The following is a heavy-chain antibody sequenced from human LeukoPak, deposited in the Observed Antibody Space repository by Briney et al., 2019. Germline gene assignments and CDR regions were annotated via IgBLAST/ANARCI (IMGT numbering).Heavy chain of an antibody. D-gene: IGHD5-18*01. V-gene: IGHV3-23*01. J-gene: IGHJ4*02. CDR3: ATIRTGGIQLWPSLGSFDY. CDR1: GFTFSNYA. Sequence: GGSLRLSCAASGFTFSNYAMSWVRQAPGEGLEWVSAISGSASSTYYADSVKGRFTISRDNSKNTLYLQMNSLRAEDTAVYYCATIRTGGIQLWPSLGSFDYWGQGTLVTVSS. CDR2: ISGSASST.